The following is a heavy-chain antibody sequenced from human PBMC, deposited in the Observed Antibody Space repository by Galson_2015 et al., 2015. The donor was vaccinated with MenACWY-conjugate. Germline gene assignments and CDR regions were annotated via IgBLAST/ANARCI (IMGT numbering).Heavy chain of an antibody. CDR3: ARVGPYGYDSYDY. CDR2: TRSRGNRYTT. V-gene: IGHV3-72*01. CDR1: GFTFSSYW. D-gene: IGHD5-12*01. Sequence: SLRLSCAASGFTFSSYWMHWVRHAPGKGLEWLGRTRSRGNRYTTDYAATVKGRFTVSRDDSKNSVYLQMNSLETEDTAIYYCARVGPYGYDSYDYWGQGTLVTVSS. J-gene: IGHJ4*02.